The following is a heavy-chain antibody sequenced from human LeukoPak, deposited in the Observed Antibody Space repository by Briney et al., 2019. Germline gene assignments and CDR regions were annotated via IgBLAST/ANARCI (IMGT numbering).Heavy chain of an antibody. Sequence: PGGSLRLSCAASGFTFSSYSMNWVRQAPGTGLEWVSSISSSSSYIYYADSVKGRFTISRDNAKNSLYLQMNSLRAEDTAVYYCAREGEALDAFDIWGQGTMVTVSS. J-gene: IGHJ3*02. CDR2: ISSSSSYI. CDR1: GFTFSSYS. V-gene: IGHV3-21*01. CDR3: AREGEALDAFDI. D-gene: IGHD3-16*01.